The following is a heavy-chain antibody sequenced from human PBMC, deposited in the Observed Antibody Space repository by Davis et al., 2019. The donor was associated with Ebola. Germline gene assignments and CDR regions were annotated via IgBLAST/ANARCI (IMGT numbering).Heavy chain of an antibody. D-gene: IGHD2-21*02. Sequence: SVTVSCLASGYTFTGYYMHWVRQAPGQGREWMGRINPNRGGTNYAQKFQGRVTMTRDTSISTAYMELSRLRSDDTVVYYCARGFGDYDAFDIWGQGTMVTVSS. CDR1: GYTFTGYY. V-gene: IGHV1-2*05. J-gene: IGHJ3*02. CDR3: ARGFGDYDAFDI. CDR2: INPNRGGT.